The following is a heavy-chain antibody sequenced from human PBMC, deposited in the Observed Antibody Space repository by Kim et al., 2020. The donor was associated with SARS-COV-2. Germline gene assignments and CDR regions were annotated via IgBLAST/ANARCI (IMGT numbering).Heavy chain of an antibody. CDR3: ARGSIAGRGSLDY. D-gene: IGHD2-21*01. Sequence: NFTPTLKCRVSTSGDTSKDQFSLKRRSVTAAGTAVYYCARGSIAGRGSLDYWGQGTLVTVSS. V-gene: IGHV4-4*06. J-gene: IGHJ4*02.